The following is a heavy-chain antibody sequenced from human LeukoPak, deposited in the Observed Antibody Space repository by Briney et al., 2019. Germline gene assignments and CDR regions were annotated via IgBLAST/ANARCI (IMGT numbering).Heavy chain of an antibody. CDR2: ISDDSNYI. CDR1: GFTFSSYA. CDR3: ANHLACGSTSCPSFDY. Sequence: NLGGSLRLSCAASGFTFSSYAMSWVRQAPGKGLEWVSSISDDSNYIYYADSVKGRFTISRDNAKNSLYLQMNSLRAEDTAVYYCANHLACGSTSCPSFDYWGQGTLVTVSS. J-gene: IGHJ4*02. D-gene: IGHD2-2*01. V-gene: IGHV3-21*01.